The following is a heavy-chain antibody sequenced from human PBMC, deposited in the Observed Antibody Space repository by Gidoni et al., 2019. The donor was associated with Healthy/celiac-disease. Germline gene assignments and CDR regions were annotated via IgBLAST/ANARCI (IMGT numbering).Heavy chain of an antibody. Sequence: QVQLVESGGGVVQPGRSLRPYCSASGFTFSSYGMHWVRQAPGKGLEWVAVIWYDGSNKYYADSVKGRFTISRDNSKNTLYLQMNSLRAEDTAVYYCARGVPYGMDVWGQGTTVTVSS. CDR3: ARGVPYGMDV. J-gene: IGHJ6*02. CDR2: IWYDGSNK. CDR1: GFTFSSYG. V-gene: IGHV3-33*01.